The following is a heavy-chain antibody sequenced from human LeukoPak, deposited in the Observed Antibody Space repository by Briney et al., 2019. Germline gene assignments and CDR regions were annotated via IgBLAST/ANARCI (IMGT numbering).Heavy chain of an antibody. Sequence: GGSLRLSCAASGFTVSSYSMHWVRQGPAKGLEWVAYISTLSGTIFYADSVKGRFTISRDNAKNSLYLQMNSLKTEDTAVYYCTRPDHYDSSGYYLDTFDYWGQGTLVTVSS. D-gene: IGHD3-22*01. CDR1: GFTVSSYS. CDR3: TRPDHYDSSGYYLDTFDY. J-gene: IGHJ4*02. CDR2: ISTLSGTI. V-gene: IGHV3-48*01.